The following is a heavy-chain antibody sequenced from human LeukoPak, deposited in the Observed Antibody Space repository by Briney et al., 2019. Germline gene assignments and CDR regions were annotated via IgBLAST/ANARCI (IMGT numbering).Heavy chain of an antibody. V-gene: IGHV1-69*13. CDR2: IIPIFGTA. CDR1: GGTFSSYA. J-gene: IGHJ4*02. Sequence: SVKVSYKASGGTFSSYAISWVRQAPGQGLEWMGGIIPIFGTANYAQKFQGRVTITADESTSTAYMELSSLRSEDTAVYYCARNFYDSSGYPLGLFDYWGQGTLVTVSS. D-gene: IGHD3-22*01. CDR3: ARNFYDSSGYPLGLFDY.